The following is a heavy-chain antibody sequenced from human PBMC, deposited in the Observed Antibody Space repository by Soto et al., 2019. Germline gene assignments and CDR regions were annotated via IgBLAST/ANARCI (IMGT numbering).Heavy chain of an antibody. Sequence: SVKVSCKASGGTFSSYAISWVRQAPGQGLEWVGGIIPIFGTANYAQKFQGRVTITADKSTSTAYMELSSLRSEDTAVYYCARGRSRIQLWSTFYYYGMDVWGQGTTVTVSS. J-gene: IGHJ6*02. CDR3: ARGRSRIQLWSTFYYYGMDV. CDR2: IIPIFGTA. D-gene: IGHD5-18*01. V-gene: IGHV1-69*06. CDR1: GGTFSSYA.